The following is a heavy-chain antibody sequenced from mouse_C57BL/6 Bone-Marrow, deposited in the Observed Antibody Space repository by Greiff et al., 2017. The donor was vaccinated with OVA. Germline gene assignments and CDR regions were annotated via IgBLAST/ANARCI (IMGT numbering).Heavy chain of an antibody. CDR2: IYPRSGNT. D-gene: IGHD4-1*01. CDR3: ARGNLTGTHYYAMDY. CDR1: GYTFTSYG. J-gene: IGHJ4*01. V-gene: IGHV1-81*01. Sequence: QVQLQQSGAELARPGASVKLSCKASGYTFTSYGISWVKQRTGQGLEWIGEIYPRSGNTYYNEKFKGKATLTADKSSSTAYMELRSLTSEDSAVYFCARGNLTGTHYYAMDYWGQGTSVTVSS.